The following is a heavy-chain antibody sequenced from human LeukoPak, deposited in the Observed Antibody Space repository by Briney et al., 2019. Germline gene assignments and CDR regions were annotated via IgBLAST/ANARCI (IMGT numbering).Heavy chain of an antibody. V-gene: IGHV3-23*01. CDR1: GFSFISYA. CDR3: AKGRRRAIFGVVIIQYYFDY. Sequence: PGGSLRLSCAASGFSFISYAMSWVRPAPGQGLEWVSAISGSGGSTYYADSVKGRFTISRDNSNHTLYLQMNSLRAEDTAVYYCAKGRRRAIFGVVIIQYYFDYWGQGTLVTVSS. CDR2: ISGSGGST. D-gene: IGHD3-3*01. J-gene: IGHJ4*02.